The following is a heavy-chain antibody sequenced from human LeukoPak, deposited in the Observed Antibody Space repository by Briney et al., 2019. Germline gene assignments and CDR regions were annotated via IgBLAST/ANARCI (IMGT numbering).Heavy chain of an antibody. J-gene: IGHJ6*02. CDR3: ANRGTGTRYYGMDV. V-gene: IGHV4-39*01. CDR2: IYSGGNT. CDR1: GGSISRDNYY. Sequence: PSETLSLTCTVSGGSISRDNYYWVWIRQPPGRGLEWIGSIYSGGNTYYNPSLKIRVTISVDTPEKQVSLKLSSVTATETAVYYCANRGTGTRYYGMDVWGRGTTVTVSS. D-gene: IGHD1-7*01.